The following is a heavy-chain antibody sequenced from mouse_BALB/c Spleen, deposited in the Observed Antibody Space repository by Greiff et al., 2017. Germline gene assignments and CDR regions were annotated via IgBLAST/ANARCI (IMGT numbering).Heavy chain of an antibody. J-gene: IGHJ3*01. CDR1: GYTFTSYW. CDR3: TRGITTARTWFAY. Sequence: DVQLQESGTVLARPGASVKMSCKASGYTFTSYWMHWVKQRPGQGLEWIGAIYPGNSDTSYNQKFKGKAKLTAVTSTSTAYMELSSLTNEDSAVYYCTRGITTARTWFAYWGQGTLVTVSA. D-gene: IGHD1-2*01. V-gene: IGHV1-5*01. CDR2: IYPGNSDT.